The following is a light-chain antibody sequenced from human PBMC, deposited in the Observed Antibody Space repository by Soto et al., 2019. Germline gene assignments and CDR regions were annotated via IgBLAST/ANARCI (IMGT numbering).Light chain of an antibody. J-gene: IGLJ1*01. Sequence: QSVLTQPPSASGSPGQSVTISCTGSSNDVGGYNYVSWYQQHPGKAPKLMIYEVIKRPSGVPDRFSGSKSGNTASLTVSGLQAEDEADYYCSSYGGSNNYVLGTGTKVTV. CDR2: EVI. CDR1: SNDVGGYNY. CDR3: SSYGGSNNYV. V-gene: IGLV2-8*01.